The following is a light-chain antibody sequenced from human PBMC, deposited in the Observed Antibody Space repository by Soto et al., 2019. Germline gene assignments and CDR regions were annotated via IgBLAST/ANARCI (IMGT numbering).Light chain of an antibody. CDR2: GAS. CDR1: QSFISN. Sequence: EIFMTHSPATLSVSPLERATLSCRASQSFISNLAWYQHKPGQAPRLLIYGASTRATGIPARFSGSGSGTEFTLKISSLQSEDFALHYCQQSNKWTGKFGKGNXVEIK. CDR3: QQSNKWTGK. J-gene: IGKJ1*01. V-gene: IGKV3-15*01.